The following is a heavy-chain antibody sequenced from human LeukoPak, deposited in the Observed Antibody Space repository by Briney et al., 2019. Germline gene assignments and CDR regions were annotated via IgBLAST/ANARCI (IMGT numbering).Heavy chain of an antibody. J-gene: IGHJ4*02. Sequence: SETLSLTCAVYGGSFSGYYWSWIRQPPGKGLEWIGEINHSGSTSNNPYLKSRVTISVDTSKNQFSLKLSSVTAADTAVYYCAREAAVAGTHWGRGTLVTVSS. V-gene: IGHV4-34*01. CDR3: AREAAVAGTH. CDR1: GGSFSGYY. D-gene: IGHD6-19*01. CDR2: INHSGST.